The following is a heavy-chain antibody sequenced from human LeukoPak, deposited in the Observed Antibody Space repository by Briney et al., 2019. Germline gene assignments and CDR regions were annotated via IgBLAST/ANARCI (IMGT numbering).Heavy chain of an antibody. CDR2: IYYSGST. V-gene: IGHV4-59*12. D-gene: IGHD3-10*01. Sequence: SETLSLTCTVSGGSISSYYGSGMRQPPGKGLEGRGYIYYSGSTNYNASLKSRVTMSVDTSKNHFSLDLSSVTPADTAVYYCARPHTSYYYGSGSGWFDPCGQGALVSVCS. J-gene: IGHJ5*02. CDR1: GGSISSYY. CDR3: ARPHTSYYYGSGSGWFDP.